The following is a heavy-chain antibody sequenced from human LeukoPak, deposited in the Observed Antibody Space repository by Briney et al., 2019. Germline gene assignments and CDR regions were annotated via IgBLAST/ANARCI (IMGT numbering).Heavy chain of an antibody. J-gene: IGHJ6*02. CDR1: GFTFTSSA. V-gene: IGHV1-58*01. Sequence: ASVKVSCKASGFTFTSSAVQWVRQARGQRLEWIGWIVVGSGNTNYAQKFQERVTITRDMSTSTAYMELRSLRSDDTAVYYCARDQSNYYGMDVWGQGTTVTVSS. CDR2: IVVGSGNT. CDR3: ARDQSNYYGMDV.